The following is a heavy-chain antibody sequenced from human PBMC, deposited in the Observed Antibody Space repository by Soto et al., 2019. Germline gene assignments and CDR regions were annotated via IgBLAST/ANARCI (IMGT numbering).Heavy chain of an antibody. Sequence: EVQLLESGGGLVQPGGSLRLSCAASGFTFSNYAMSWVRRAPGKGLEWVSGISGSGATTYYADSVKGRFTISRDKSKNTLSLQRNSLRAEDTAVYYCAKDQGIASRPRWFDPWGQGTLVTVSS. J-gene: IGHJ5*02. D-gene: IGHD6-6*01. V-gene: IGHV3-23*01. CDR2: ISGSGATT. CDR3: AKDQGIASRPRWFDP. CDR1: GFTFSNYA.